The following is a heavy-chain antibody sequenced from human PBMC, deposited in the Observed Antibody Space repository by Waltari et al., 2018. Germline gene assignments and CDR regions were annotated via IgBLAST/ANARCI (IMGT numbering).Heavy chain of an antibody. J-gene: IGHJ6*02. CDR1: AYTFTSYY. CDR2: IDPSGGST. D-gene: IGHD3-10*01. V-gene: IGHV1-46*01. CDR3: ARVAGSYYYDYGMDV. Sequence: QVQLVQSGAEVKKPGASVKVSCKASAYTFTSYYLHWVRQAPGQGLAWMGIIDPSGGSTSYAQKFQGRVTMTRDTSTSTVYRELSSLRSEDTAVYYCARVAGSYYYDYGMDVWGQGTTVTVSS.